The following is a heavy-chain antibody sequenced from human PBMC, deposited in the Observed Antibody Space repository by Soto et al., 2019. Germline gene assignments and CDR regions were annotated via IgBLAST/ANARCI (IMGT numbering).Heavy chain of an antibody. CDR3: ARAFRITIFGVVTYYDGMDV. CDR1: GGTFSSYA. CDR2: IIPIFGTA. D-gene: IGHD3-3*01. J-gene: IGHJ6*02. V-gene: IGHV1-69*06. Sequence: QVQLVQSGAEVKKPGSSVKVSCKASGGTFSSYAISWVRQAPGQGLEWMGGIIPIFGTANYAQKFQGRVTITADKSTSTAYMELSSLRSEDTAVYYCARAFRITIFGVVTYYDGMDVWGQGTTVTVSS.